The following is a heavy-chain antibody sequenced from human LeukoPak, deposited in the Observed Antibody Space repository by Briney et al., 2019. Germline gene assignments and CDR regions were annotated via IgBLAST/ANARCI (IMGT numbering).Heavy chain of an antibody. CDR3: ARDSYYYDSSGTDY. V-gene: IGHV1-18*04. D-gene: IGHD3-22*01. CDR2: ISAYNGNT. Sequence: SVKVSCKASGYTFTDYYIHWVRQAPGQGLEWMGWISAYNGNTNYAQKLQGRVTMTTDTSTSTAYMELRSLRSDDTAVYYCARDSYYYDSSGTDYWGQGTLVTVSS. CDR1: GYTFTDYY. J-gene: IGHJ4*02.